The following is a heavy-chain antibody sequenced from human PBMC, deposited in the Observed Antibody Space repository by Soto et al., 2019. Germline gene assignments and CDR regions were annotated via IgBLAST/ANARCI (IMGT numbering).Heavy chain of an antibody. CDR2: ISYDGSNK. D-gene: IGHD4-17*01. J-gene: IGHJ5*02. Sequence: TGGSLRLSCAASGFTFSSYAMHWVRQAPGKGLEWVAVISYDGSNKYYADSVKGRFTISRDNSKTLYLQMNSLRAEDTAVYYCATVFDLWGQGTLVTVSS. CDR3: ATVFDL. V-gene: IGHV3-30-3*01. CDR1: GFTFSSYA.